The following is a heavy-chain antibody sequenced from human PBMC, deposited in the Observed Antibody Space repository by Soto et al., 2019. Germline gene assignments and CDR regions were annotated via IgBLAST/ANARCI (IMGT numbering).Heavy chain of an antibody. V-gene: IGHV5-51*01. CDR3: ARSMTTVTTDGAFDI. D-gene: IGHD4-4*01. J-gene: IGHJ3*02. Sequence: PGESLKISCKGSGYSFTTYRIGWVRQMPGKGLEWMGIIYPGDSDTRYSPSFQGQVTISADKSINTAYLQWSSLKASDTAMYYCARSMTTVTTDGAFDIWGQGTMVTVSS. CDR1: GYSFTTYR. CDR2: IYPGDSDT.